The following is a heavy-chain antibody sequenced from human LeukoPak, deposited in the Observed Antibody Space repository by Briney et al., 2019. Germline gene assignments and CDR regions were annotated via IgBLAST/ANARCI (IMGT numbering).Heavy chain of an antibody. Sequence: ASVKVSCKASGYTFTSYDINWVRQAPGQGLEWMGRINPNSGGTNYAQKFQGRVTMTRDTSISTAYMELSRLRSDDTAVYYCATGGTVAGLFDYWGQGTLVTVSS. V-gene: IGHV1-2*06. D-gene: IGHD6-19*01. CDR2: INPNSGGT. CDR3: ATGGTVAGLFDY. J-gene: IGHJ4*02. CDR1: GYTFTSYD.